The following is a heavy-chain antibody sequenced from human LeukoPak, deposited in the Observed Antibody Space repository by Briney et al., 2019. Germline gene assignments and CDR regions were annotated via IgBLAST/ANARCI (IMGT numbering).Heavy chain of an antibody. J-gene: IGHJ4*02. CDR1: GFTFSDYY. Sequence: PGGSLRLSCAASGFTFSDYYMTWIRQAPGKGLEWVSYISSSGITIYYADSVKGRFTISRYNAKKSLYLEMNSLRAEDTAVYYCAREDGYNLDYWGQGTLVTVSS. CDR3: AREDGYNLDY. CDR2: ISSSGITI. D-gene: IGHD5-24*01. V-gene: IGHV3-11*04.